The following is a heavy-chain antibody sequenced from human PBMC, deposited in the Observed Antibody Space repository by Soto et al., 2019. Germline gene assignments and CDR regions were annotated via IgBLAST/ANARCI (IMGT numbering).Heavy chain of an antibody. J-gene: IGHJ4*02. Sequence: QVQLQESGPGLVKPSQTLSLTCTLSGASITSSGYYWSWIRLHPGEGLEWIGYIYYRGTTYYNPSLNSPVTISTDTSKKEFSLTLTSVTAADTAVYYCARATESHYFYYWGRGSLVTVTS. CDR3: ARATESHYFYY. CDR2: IYYRGTT. V-gene: IGHV4-31*01. CDR1: GASITSSGYY.